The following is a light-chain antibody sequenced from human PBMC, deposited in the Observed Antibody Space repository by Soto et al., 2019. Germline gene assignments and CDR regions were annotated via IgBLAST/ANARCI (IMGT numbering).Light chain of an antibody. CDR2: GAS. CDR3: LQYGGSPRT. V-gene: IGKV3-20*01. CDR1: QTVISSY. Sequence: EIVLTQSPGTPSLSPGERATLSCRASQTVISSYLAWYQQKPGQAPRLLIFGASSRATGIPDRFSGSGSGTDFTLTISGLEPDDFALYYCLQYGGSPRTFGQGTKLEIK. J-gene: IGKJ2*01.